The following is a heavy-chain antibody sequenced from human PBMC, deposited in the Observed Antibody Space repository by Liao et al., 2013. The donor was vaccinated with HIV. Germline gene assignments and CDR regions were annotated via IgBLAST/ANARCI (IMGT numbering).Heavy chain of an antibody. D-gene: IGHD3-10*01. CDR3: ARDSLYYGSGSYVTNFDY. CDR2: ISGTGIT. V-gene: IGHV4-61*02. J-gene: IGHJ4*02. Sequence: QVQLQESGPGLVKPSQTLSLACTVSNDSISSGSYYWSWIRQPAGRGLEYVGRISGTGITNYSPSLDSRVTISADTSKNQFSLNLFSVTAADTAVYYCARDSLYYGSGSYVTNFDYWGQGILVTISS. CDR1: NDSISSGSYY.